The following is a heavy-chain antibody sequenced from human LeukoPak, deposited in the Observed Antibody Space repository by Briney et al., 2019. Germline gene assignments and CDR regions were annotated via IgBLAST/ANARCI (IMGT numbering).Heavy chain of an antibody. CDR3: ARATISFAPYYYYYMDV. V-gene: IGHV4-59*01. CDR1: GGSISSYY. CDR2: IYYSGST. Sequence: PSETLSLTCTVSGGSISSYYWSWIRQPPGKGLEWIGYIYYSGSTNYNPSLKSRVTISVDTSKNQFSLKLSSVTAADTAVYYCARATISFAPYYYYYMDVWGKGTTVTVSS. D-gene: IGHD5-12*01. J-gene: IGHJ6*03.